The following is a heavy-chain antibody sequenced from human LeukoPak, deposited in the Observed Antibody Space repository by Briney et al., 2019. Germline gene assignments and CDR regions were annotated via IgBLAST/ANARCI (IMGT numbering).Heavy chain of an antibody. J-gene: IGHJ5*02. D-gene: IGHD3-10*01. V-gene: IGHV4-34*01. CDR2: INHSGST. Sequence: PSETLSLTCAVYGGSFSGYYWSWIRQPPGKGLEWIGEINHSGSTNYNPSLKSRVTMSVDTSKNQFSLKLSSVTAADTAVYYCARDSFPGSGSYYNWFDPWGQGTLVTVSS. CDR1: GGSFSGYY. CDR3: ARDSFPGSGSYYNWFDP.